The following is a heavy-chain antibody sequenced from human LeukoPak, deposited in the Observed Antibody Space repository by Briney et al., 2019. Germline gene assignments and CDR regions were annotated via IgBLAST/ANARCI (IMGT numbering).Heavy chain of an antibody. CDR1: GGSISSGDYY. CDR3: ASKLWFGELFYDY. J-gene: IGHJ4*02. D-gene: IGHD3-10*01. Sequence: SETLSLTCTVSGGSISSGDYYWSWIRQPPGRGLEWIGYIYYSGSTYHNPSLKSRVTISVDTSKNQFSLKLSSVTAADTAVYYCASKLWFGELFYDYWGQGTLVTVSS. V-gene: IGHV4-30-4*01. CDR2: IYYSGST.